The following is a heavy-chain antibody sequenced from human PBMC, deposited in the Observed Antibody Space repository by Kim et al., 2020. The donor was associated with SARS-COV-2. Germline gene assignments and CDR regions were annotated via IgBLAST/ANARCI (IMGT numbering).Heavy chain of an antibody. CDR3: TTSEGGYCSGGSCYPYYYYGMDV. CDR2: IKSKTDGGTT. V-gene: IGHV3-15*01. J-gene: IGHJ6*02. CDR1: GFTFSNAW. D-gene: IGHD2-15*01. Sequence: GGSLRLSCAASGFTFSNAWMSWVRQAPGKGLEWVGRIKSKTDGGTTDYAAPVKGRFTISRDDSKNTLYLQMNSLKTEDTAVYYCTTSEGGYCSGGSCYPYYYYGMDVWGQGTTVTVSS.